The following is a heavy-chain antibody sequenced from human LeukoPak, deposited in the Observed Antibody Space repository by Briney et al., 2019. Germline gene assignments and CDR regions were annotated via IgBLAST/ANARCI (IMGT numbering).Heavy chain of an antibody. Sequence: ASVKVSCKASGYTFAGYYMHWVRQAPGQGLEWMGWINADNGNTKYSQKFQGRVTITRDTSASTAYMELSSLRSEDTAVYYCARRQTVAGTDYYYYGMDVWGQGTTVIVSS. CDR1: GYTFAGYY. J-gene: IGHJ6*02. V-gene: IGHV1-3*01. CDR3: ARRQTVAGTDYYYYGMDV. D-gene: IGHD6-19*01. CDR2: INADNGNT.